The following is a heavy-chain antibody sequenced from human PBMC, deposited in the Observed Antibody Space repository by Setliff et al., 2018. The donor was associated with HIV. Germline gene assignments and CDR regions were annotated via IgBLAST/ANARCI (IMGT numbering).Heavy chain of an antibody. D-gene: IGHD6-19*01. CDR3: ARLGSGWSDSYYYAMDV. Sequence: ASVKVSCKASGYTFTAFGMNWLRQAPGQGPEWMGWISTYNGNTNYAQKFQGRVTMTTDTSTSRAYMELKSLTSDDTAAYFCARLGSGWSDSYYYAMDVWGQGTTVTVSS. CDR1: GYTFTAFG. CDR2: ISTYNGNT. V-gene: IGHV1-18*01. J-gene: IGHJ6*02.